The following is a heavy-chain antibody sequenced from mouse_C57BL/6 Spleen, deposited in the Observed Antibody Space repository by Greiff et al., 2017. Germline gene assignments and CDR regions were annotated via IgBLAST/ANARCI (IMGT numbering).Heavy chain of an antibody. D-gene: IGHD1-1*01. V-gene: IGHV1-80*01. Sequence: VQLQQSGAELVKPGASVKISCKASGYAFSSYWMNWVKQRPGKGLEWIGQIYPGDGDTNYNGKFKGKATLTADKSSSTAYMQLSSLTSEDSAVYFCARWEGVANYFDYWGQGTTLTVSS. CDR1: GYAFSSYW. J-gene: IGHJ2*01. CDR3: ARWEGVANYFDY. CDR2: IYPGDGDT.